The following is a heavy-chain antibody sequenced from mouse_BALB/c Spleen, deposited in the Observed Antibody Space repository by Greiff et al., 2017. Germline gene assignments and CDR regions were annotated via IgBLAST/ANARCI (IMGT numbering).Heavy chain of an antibody. V-gene: IGHV5-6-4*01. CDR1: GFTFSSYT. Sequence: EVQGVESGGGLVKPGGSLKLSCAASGFTFSSYTMSWVRQTPEKRLEWVATISSGGSYTYYPDSVKGRFTISRDNAKNTLYLQMSSLKSEDTAMYYCTREGDDYDGAWFAYWGQGTLVTVSA. J-gene: IGHJ3*01. CDR2: ISSGGSYT. D-gene: IGHD2-4*01. CDR3: TREGDDYDGAWFAY.